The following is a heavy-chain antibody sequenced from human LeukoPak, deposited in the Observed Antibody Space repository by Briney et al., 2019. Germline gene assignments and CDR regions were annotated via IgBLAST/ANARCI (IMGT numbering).Heavy chain of an antibody. Sequence: MPGGSLRLSCAASGFTFSSYAMSWVLQAPGKGLEWVSSISSSSSYIYYADSVKGRFTISRDNAKNSLYLQMNSLRAEDTAVYYCARERFGELLVDYWGQGTLVTVSS. CDR3: ARERFGELLVDY. V-gene: IGHV3-21*01. J-gene: IGHJ4*02. CDR1: GFTFSSYA. D-gene: IGHD3-10*01. CDR2: ISSSSSYI.